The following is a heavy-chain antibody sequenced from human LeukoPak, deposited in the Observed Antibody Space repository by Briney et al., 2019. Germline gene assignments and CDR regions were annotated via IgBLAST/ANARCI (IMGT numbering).Heavy chain of an antibody. Sequence: GGSLRLSCAASGFVFSNTWMAWVRQAPGKGLEWVGRMKGKPDGGTTDYAAPVQGRFTISRDDSNNTLFLQMDSLKTEDTAVYYCTTGPYYDSSGYYYFVRDSGIDVWGQGTTVTVSS. CDR1: GFVFSNTW. J-gene: IGHJ6*02. D-gene: IGHD3-22*01. CDR3: TTGPYYDSSGYYYFVRDSGIDV. CDR2: MKGKPDGGTT. V-gene: IGHV3-15*01.